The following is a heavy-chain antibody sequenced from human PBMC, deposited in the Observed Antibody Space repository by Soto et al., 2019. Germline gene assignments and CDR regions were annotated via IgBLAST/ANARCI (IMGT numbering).Heavy chain of an antibody. V-gene: IGHV1-3*01. CDR2: INAGNGNT. J-gene: IGHJ3*02. D-gene: IGHD3-22*01. CDR1: GYTFTSYA. Sequence: ASVKVSCKASGYTFTSYAMHCVHQAPGQRLEWMGWINAGNGNTKYSQKFQGRVTITRDTSASTAYMELSSLRSEDTAVYYCARDRPYYDSSLPGFDIWGQGTMVTVSS. CDR3: ARDRPYYDSSLPGFDI.